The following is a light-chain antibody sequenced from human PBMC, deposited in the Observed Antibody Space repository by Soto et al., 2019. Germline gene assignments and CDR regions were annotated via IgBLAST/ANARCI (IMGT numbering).Light chain of an antibody. CDR1: QGISTW. CDR2: GAS. J-gene: IGKJ1*01. V-gene: IGKV1D-16*01. CDR3: QQYDRYPRT. Sequence: DIQMTQFPSSVSASVGDRVNITCRASQGISTWLAWYQQKPERAPKSLIYGASRLQSGVPPRFSGSGSETDFTLTISGLQPEDFATYYCQQYDRYPRTFCQGTKVEIK.